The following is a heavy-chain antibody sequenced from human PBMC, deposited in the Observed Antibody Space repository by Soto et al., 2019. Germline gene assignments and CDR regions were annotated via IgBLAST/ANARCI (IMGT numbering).Heavy chain of an antibody. J-gene: IGHJ4*02. V-gene: IGHV3-21*02. CDR3: ARDGARDRGDKGFDY. D-gene: IGHD2-21*02. CDR1: GFTFSSYT. Sequence: EVQLLEAGGGLAQPGGSLRLSCTASGFTFSSYTMHWVRQAPGKGLEWVSSITSTSSYIYYTDSLKGRFTISRDNAQNSLYLQMDSLGPGDTAVYYCARDGARDRGDKGFDYWGQGTLVTVSS. CDR2: ITSTSSYI.